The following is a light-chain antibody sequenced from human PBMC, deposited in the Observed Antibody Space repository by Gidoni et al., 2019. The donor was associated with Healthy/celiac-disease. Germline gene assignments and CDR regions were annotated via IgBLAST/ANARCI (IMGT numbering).Light chain of an antibody. Sequence: SYELTQPPPVSVSPGKTARITCSGDALPKQYAYWYQQKPGQAPVLVIYKASERPSGIPERFSGSSSGTTVTLTISGVQAEDEADYYCQSADSSGTFREVFGGGTKLTVL. CDR1: ALPKQY. J-gene: IGLJ2*01. CDR2: KAS. V-gene: IGLV3-25*03. CDR3: QSADSSGTFREV.